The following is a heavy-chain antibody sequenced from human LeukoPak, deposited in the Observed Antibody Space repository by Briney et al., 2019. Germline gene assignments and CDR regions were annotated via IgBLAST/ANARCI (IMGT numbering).Heavy chain of an antibody. J-gene: IGHJ3*02. CDR1: GGSISSTNW. CDR2: IYHSGGT. D-gene: IGHD3-16*02. CDR3: ARGFLSTFDI. V-gene: IGHV4-4*02. Sequence: SETLSLTCAVSGGSISSTNWWSWVRQPPGEGLEWIGEIYHSGGTNYNPSLKSRVTISVDKSTNQFSLNLSSVTAADTAVYYCARGFLSTFDIWGQGTMVTVSS.